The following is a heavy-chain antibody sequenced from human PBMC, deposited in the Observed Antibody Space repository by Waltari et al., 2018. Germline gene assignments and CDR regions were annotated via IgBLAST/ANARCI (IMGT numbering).Heavy chain of an antibody. V-gene: IGHV7-4-1*02. CDR2: INTKTHNP. CDR3: ARELLGGGAFDS. D-gene: IGHD3-16*01. CDR1: GYTFTDHA. Sequence: QVQLVQSGSELKKPGASVKVSCKASGYTFTDHAMNWVRQAPGQGLQFLGWINTKTHNPLYERGVAGRFVFSLDTSISTVYMEITSLKTEDTAVYYCARELLGGGAFDSWGQGTLVSVSS. J-gene: IGHJ4*02.